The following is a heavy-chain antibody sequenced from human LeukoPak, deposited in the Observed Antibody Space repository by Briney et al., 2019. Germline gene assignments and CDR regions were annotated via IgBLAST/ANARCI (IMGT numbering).Heavy chain of an antibody. CDR1: GYSFTSYW. J-gene: IGHJ6*02. D-gene: IGHD6-19*01. Sequence: GEPLKISCKGSGYSFTSYWIGWVRQMPGKGLEWMGIIYPGDSDTRYSPSFQGQVTISADKSISTAYLQWSSLKASDTAMYYCARSPITIAVAGTADGMDVWGQGTTVTVSS. CDR2: IYPGDSDT. CDR3: ARSPITIAVAGTADGMDV. V-gene: IGHV5-51*01.